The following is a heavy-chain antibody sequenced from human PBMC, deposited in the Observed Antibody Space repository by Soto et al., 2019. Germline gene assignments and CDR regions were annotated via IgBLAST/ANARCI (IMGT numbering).Heavy chain of an antibody. J-gene: IGHJ4*02. CDR3: AKDRYSSSWYFDY. CDR1: GFTFDDYA. V-gene: IGHV3-9*01. CDR2: ISWNSGSI. D-gene: IGHD6-13*01. Sequence: GGSLRLSCAASGFTFDDYAMHWVRQAPGKGLEWVSGISWNSGSIGYADSVKGRFTISRDNAKNSLYLQMNSLRAEDTALYYCAKDRYSSSWYFDYWGQGTLVTVSS.